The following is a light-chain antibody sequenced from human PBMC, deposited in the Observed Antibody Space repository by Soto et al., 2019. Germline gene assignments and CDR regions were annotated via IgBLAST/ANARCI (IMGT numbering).Light chain of an antibody. V-gene: IGKV1-5*01. CDR1: QSISTW. CDR2: DAS. Sequence: DIQMTQSPSTLSACVGDRVTITCRASQSISTWLAWYQQKPGNAPKLLIFDASNLESGVPSRFSGSGSGTEFTLTIDSLQPDDFATYYCQQYNSDSRTFGQGTELDIK. J-gene: IGKJ1*01. CDR3: QQYNSDSRT.